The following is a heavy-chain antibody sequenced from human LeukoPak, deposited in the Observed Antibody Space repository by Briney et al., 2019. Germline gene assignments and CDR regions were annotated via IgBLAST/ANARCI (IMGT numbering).Heavy chain of an antibody. CDR3: ATITWTVAGDYFDY. D-gene: IGHD6-19*01. V-gene: IGHV1-24*01. J-gene: IGHJ4*02. Sequence: ASVKVSCKVSGYTLTELSMHWVRQAPGKGLEWMGGFDPEDGETIYAQKFQGRVTMTEDTSTDTAYMELSSLRSEDTAVYYCATITWTVAGDYFDYWGQGTLVTVSS. CDR2: FDPEDGET. CDR1: GYTLTELS.